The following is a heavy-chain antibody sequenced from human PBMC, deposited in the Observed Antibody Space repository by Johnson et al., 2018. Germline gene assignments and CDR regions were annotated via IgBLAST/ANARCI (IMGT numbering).Heavy chain of an antibody. Sequence: VQLQESGGGVVQPGGSLRLSCAASGFTVSSNYMSWVRQAPGKGLEWVSVIYSGGSTYYADSVKGRFIISRDNSKNTLYLQMNSLRVEDTAVYYCARGKVGINYYYGMDVWGQGTTVTVSS. D-gene: IGHD2-21*01. CDR3: ARGKVGINYYYGMDV. V-gene: IGHV3-53*01. J-gene: IGHJ6*02. CDR2: IYSGGST. CDR1: GFTVSSNY.